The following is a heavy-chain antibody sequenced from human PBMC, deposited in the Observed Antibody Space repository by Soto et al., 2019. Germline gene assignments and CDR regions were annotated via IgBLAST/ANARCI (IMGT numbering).Heavy chain of an antibody. CDR3: ARFREVIDHFYQYHGLDV. V-gene: IGHV4-4*02. D-gene: IGHD2-21*01. CDR2: IDHRGTT. CDR1: DALISGNW. Sequence: PARTLSLTGAVSDALISGNWWTWVRRPPGKGLEWIGEIDHRGTTNYNPSLESRVTISVDKSKNQFSLRLSSVTAADTAVYYCARFREVIDHFYQYHGLDVWGQGTTVTVSS. J-gene: IGHJ6*02.